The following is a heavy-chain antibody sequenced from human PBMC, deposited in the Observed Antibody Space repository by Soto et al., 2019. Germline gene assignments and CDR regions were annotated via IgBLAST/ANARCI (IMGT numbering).Heavy chain of an antibody. CDR2: IYYSGST. CDR3: ARAKTYFDY. CDR1: GGSISNYY. J-gene: IGHJ4*02. V-gene: IGHV4-59*08. Sequence: SETLSLTCTVSGGSISNYYWSWIRQPPGKGLEWIGYIYYSGSTYYNPSLKSRVTISVDTSKNQFSLKLSSVTAADTAVYYCARAKTYFDYWGQGTLVTVSS.